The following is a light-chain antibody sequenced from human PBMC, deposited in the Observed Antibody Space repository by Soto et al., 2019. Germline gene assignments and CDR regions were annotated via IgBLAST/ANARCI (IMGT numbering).Light chain of an antibody. Sequence: EIVLTQSPGTLSLSPGQRATLSCRASQSVSSSYLAWYQHKCGQAPRLLMFGTGSRATGIPDRFRGTGSGTDFTLIVNKLEPADFAVYYCQQYSSTPHTFGQGTKVDIK. CDR2: GTG. V-gene: IGKV3-20*01. CDR1: QSVSSSY. CDR3: QQYSSTPHT. J-gene: IGKJ2*01.